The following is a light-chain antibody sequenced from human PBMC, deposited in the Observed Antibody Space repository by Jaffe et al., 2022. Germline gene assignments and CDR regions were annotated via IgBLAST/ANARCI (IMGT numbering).Light chain of an antibody. CDR3: QQRVT. CDR1: QSVSSSY. CDR2: GAS. J-gene: IGKJ3*01. V-gene: IGKV3-20*01. Sequence: EIVLTQSPGTLSLSPGERATLSCRASQSVSSSYLAWYQQKPGQAPRLLIYGASSRATGIPDRFSGSGSGTDFTLTISRLEPEDFAVYYCQQRVTFGPGTKVDIK.